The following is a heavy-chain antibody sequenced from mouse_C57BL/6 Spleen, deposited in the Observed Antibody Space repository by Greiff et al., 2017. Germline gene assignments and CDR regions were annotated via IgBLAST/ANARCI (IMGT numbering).Heavy chain of an antibody. V-gene: IGHV1-54*01. CDR3: ARRDYYGSEEYAMDY. D-gene: IGHD1-1*01. CDR2: INPGSGGT. CDR1: GYAFTNYL. Sequence: QVHVKQSGAELVRPGTSVKVSCKASGYAFTNYLIEWVKQRPGQGLEWIGVINPGSGGTNYNEKFKGKATLTADKSSSTADMQLSSLTSEDSAVYFCARRDYYGSEEYAMDYWGQGTSVTVSS. J-gene: IGHJ4*01.